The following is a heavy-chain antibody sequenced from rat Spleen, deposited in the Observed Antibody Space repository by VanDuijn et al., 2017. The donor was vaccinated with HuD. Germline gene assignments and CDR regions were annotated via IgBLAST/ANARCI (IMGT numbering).Heavy chain of an antibody. V-gene: IGHV2-19*01. CDR2: IWGDGST. D-gene: IGHD1-11*01. CDR3: ARVASSYGGYTSYNWFAY. Sequence: QVQLKESGPGLVQPSQTLSLTCTVSGFSLTDYSVHLVRQPPGKCLEWMGGIWGDGSTDYNSTLKFRLSISRDTSKSQVFLKMNSLQTEDIATYYCARVASSYGGYTSYNWFAYWGQGTLVTVSS. CDR1: GFSLTDYS. J-gene: IGHJ3*01.